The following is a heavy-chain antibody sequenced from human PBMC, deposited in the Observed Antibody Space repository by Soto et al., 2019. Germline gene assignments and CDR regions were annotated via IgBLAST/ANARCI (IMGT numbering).Heavy chain of an antibody. Sequence: EVQLLESGGGLVQPGGSLRLSCAASGFTFSSYAMSWVRQAPGKGLEWVSAISGSGGSTYYADSVKGRFTISRDNSKNTLYLQMNSLRAEETAVYYCAKDHPTYGSGYYYDSSGYYGDAFDIWGQGTMVTVSS. CDR1: GFTFSSYA. CDR3: AKDHPTYGSGYYYDSSGYYGDAFDI. CDR2: ISGSGGST. V-gene: IGHV3-23*01. D-gene: IGHD3-22*01. J-gene: IGHJ3*02.